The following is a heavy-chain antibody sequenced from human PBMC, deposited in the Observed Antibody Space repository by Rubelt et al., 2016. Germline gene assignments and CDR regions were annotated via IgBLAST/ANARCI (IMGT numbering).Heavy chain of an antibody. Sequence: QLQLQESGPGLVKPSETLSLTCTVSGGSISSSSYYWGWIRQPPGKGLEWIGSISHGGNTYYNPSLKSRLTMSVDASKNQVPRNLGSVTAADTAVYYCARGLGAATPWTTLGYWGQGTLVTVSS. J-gene: IGHJ4*02. CDR1: GGSISSSSYY. CDR3: ARGLGAATPWTTLGY. V-gene: IGHV4-39*07. D-gene: IGHD1-26*01. CDR2: ISHGGNT.